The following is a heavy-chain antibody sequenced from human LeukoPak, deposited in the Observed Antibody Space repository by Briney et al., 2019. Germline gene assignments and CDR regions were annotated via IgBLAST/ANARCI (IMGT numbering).Heavy chain of an antibody. Sequence: GGSLRLSCAASGFTFSSYGMNWVRQAPGKGLEWVAVISYDGSNKYYADSVKGRFTISRDNSKNTLYLQMNSLRAEDTAVYYCASGGTTVTTYFDHWGQGILVTVSS. D-gene: IGHD4-17*01. CDR2: ISYDGSNK. CDR3: ASGGTTVTTYFDH. CDR1: GFTFSSYG. V-gene: IGHV3-30-3*01. J-gene: IGHJ4*02.